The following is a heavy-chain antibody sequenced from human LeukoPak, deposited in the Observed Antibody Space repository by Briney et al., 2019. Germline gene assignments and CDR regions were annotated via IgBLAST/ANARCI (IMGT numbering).Heavy chain of an antibody. CDR2: IYHSGRT. D-gene: IGHD6-6*01. J-gene: IGHJ6*03. CDR3: AREKTHEYYYYYYMDV. Sequence: SETLSLTCTVSGGPISSSSYYWGWIRQPPGKGLEWIGSIYHSGRTFYNPSLKSRVTISVDTSKNQFSLKLSSVTAADTAVYYCAREKTHEYYYYYYMDVWGKGTTVTVSS. V-gene: IGHV4-39*07. CDR1: GGPISSSSYY.